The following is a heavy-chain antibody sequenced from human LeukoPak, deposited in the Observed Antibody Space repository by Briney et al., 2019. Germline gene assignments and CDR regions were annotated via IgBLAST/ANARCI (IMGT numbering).Heavy chain of an antibody. CDR1: GFTFSSYD. V-gene: IGHV3-13*01. Sequence: GGSLRLSCAASGFTFSSYDMHWVRQATGKGLEWVSAIGTAGDTYYADSVKGRFTISRDNSKNTLYLQMNSLRAEDTAVYYCAKGPLNCSGGSCTTLSYFDYWGQGTLVTVSS. J-gene: IGHJ4*02. D-gene: IGHD2-15*01. CDR3: AKGPLNCSGGSCTTLSYFDY. CDR2: IGTAGDT.